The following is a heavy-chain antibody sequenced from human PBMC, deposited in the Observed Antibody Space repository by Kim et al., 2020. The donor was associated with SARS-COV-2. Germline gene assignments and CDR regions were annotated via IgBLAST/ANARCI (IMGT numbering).Heavy chain of an antibody. Sequence: GGSLRLSCAASGFTFSSYSMNWVRQAPGKGLEWVSSISSSSSYIYYADSVKGRFTISRDNAKNSLYLQMNSLRAEDTAVYYCARDLMSKGGYYYYGMDVWGQGATVTVSS. CDR2: ISSSSSYI. J-gene: IGHJ6*02. CDR3: ARDLMSKGGYYYYGMDV. CDR1: GFTFSSYS. V-gene: IGHV3-21*01. D-gene: IGHD2-8*01.